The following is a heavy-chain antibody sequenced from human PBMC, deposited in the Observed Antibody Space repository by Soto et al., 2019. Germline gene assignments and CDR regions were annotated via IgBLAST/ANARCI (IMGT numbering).Heavy chain of an antibody. V-gene: IGHV3-21*01. J-gene: IGHJ6*02. CDR2: IGTTRSYI. CDR3: ARVMGGDCSTYYCYSMDV. Sequence: EVQLVESGGGLVKPGGSLRLSCAASGFTFGTYTMNWVRQAPGKGLEWVSSIGTTRSYIYYADSVRGRFTISRDNARDSLYLQMSSLRAEDTAVYYCARVMGGDCSTYYCYSMDVWGQGTTGTVSS. D-gene: IGHD2-21*02. CDR1: GFTFGTYT.